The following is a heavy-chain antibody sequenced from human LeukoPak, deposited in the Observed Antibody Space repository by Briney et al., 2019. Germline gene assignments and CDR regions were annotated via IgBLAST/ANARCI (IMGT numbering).Heavy chain of an antibody. CDR1: GYTFTSYY. D-gene: IGHD1-26*01. Sequence: ASVKVSCKASGYTFTSYYMHWVRQAPGQGLEWMGIINPSGGSTSYAQKFQGRVTMTRDTSTSTVYMELSSLRSEDTAVYYCARSYYTADFFKPDYYMDVWGKGTTVTVSS. J-gene: IGHJ6*03. CDR2: INPSGGST. V-gene: IGHV1-46*01. CDR3: ARSYYTADFFKPDYYMDV.